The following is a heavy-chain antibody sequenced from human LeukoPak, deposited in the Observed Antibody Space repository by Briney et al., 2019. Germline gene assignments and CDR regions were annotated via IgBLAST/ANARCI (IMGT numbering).Heavy chain of an antibody. J-gene: IGHJ4*02. CDR3: TTDMKIMITFGGVIAEDY. CDR1: GFTVSSNY. D-gene: IGHD3-16*02. CDR2: IKSKTDGGTT. V-gene: IGHV3-15*01. Sequence: GGSLRLSCAASGFTVSSNYMSWVRQAPGKGLEWVGRIKSKTDGGTTDYAAPVKGRFTISRDDSKNTLYLQMNSLKTEDTAVYYCTTDMKIMITFGGVIAEDYWGQGTLVTVSS.